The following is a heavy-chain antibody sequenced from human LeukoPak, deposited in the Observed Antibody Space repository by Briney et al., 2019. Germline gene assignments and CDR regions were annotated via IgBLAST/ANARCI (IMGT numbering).Heavy chain of an antibody. CDR3: ARLLYYYDSSGYYPGGFDY. J-gene: IGHJ4*02. D-gene: IGHD3-22*01. Sequence: GESLKVSCKGSGYSFTSYWIGWVRQMPGKGLEWMGIIYPGDSDTRYSPSFQGQGTISADKSISTAYLQWSSLKASDTAMYYCARLLYYYDSSGYYPGGFDYWGQGTLVTVSS. CDR1: GYSFTSYW. CDR2: IYPGDSDT. V-gene: IGHV5-51*01.